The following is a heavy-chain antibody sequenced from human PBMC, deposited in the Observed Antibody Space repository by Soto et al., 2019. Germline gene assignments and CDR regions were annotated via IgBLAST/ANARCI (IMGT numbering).Heavy chain of an antibody. D-gene: IGHD2-2*01. J-gene: IGHJ6*03. CDR1: GFTFDDYA. V-gene: IGHV3-9*01. CDR3: AGRGYCSSTSCFHYYMDV. Sequence: GGSLRLSCAASGFTFDDYAMHWVRQAPGKGLEWVSGISWNSGSIGYADSVKGRFTISRDNAKNSLYLQMNSLRAEDTALYYCAGRGYCSSTSCFHYYMDVWGKGTTVTVSS. CDR2: ISWNSGSI.